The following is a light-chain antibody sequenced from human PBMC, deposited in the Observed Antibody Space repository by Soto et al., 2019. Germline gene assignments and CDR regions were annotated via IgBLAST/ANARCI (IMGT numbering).Light chain of an antibody. J-gene: IGKJ1*01. Sequence: EIVLTQSRGTLSLSPGERATLSCRASQSVSDNYLAWYQRKPGQAPRLLIYGASSRASGIPDRFSGSGSGTDFTLTISSLEPEDFAVYYCRQYGFSLRTFGQGSKVEV. V-gene: IGKV3-20*01. CDR3: RQYGFSLRT. CDR1: QSVSDNY. CDR2: GAS.